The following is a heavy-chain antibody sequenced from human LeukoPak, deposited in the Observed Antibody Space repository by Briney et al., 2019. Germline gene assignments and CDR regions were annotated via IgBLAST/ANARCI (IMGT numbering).Heavy chain of an antibody. CDR3: ASLSNSYGYYYFDY. J-gene: IGHJ4*02. CDR1: GGSFSGYY. V-gene: IGHV4-59*01. Sequence: PSETLSLTCAVYGGSFSGYYWSWIRQPPGKGLEWIGYIYYSGSTNYNPSLKSRVTISVDTSKNQFSLKLSSVTAADTAVYYCASLSNSYGYYYFDYWGQGTLVTVSS. D-gene: IGHD5-18*01. CDR2: IYYSGST.